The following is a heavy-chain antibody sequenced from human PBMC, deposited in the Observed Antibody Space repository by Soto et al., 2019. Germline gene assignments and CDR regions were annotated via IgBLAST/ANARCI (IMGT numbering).Heavy chain of an antibody. V-gene: IGHV1-69*08. D-gene: IGHD3-22*01. J-gene: IGHJ3*02. Sequence: EASVKVSCKASGGTFSSYTISWVRQAPGQGLEWIGRIIPILGTANYAQKYQGRVTITADGSTSTAYMELSSLRSEDTAVYYCARANYYDSSRSAFDIWGQGTMVTVSS. CDR1: GGTFSSYT. CDR2: IIPILGTA. CDR3: ARANYYDSSRSAFDI.